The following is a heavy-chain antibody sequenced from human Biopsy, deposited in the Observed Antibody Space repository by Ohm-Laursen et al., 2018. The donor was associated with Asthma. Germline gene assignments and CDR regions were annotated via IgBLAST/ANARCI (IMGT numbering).Heavy chain of an antibody. CDR1: GGYMRSGNYY. J-gene: IGHJ4*02. V-gene: IGHV4-39*07. CDR2: IYYSGTT. CDR3: ARAQDYYDSRGYYRSFDY. D-gene: IGHD3-22*01. Sequence: SETLSLTCCLSSGSGGYMRSGNYYWGWIRQPPGKGLEWIGSIYYSGTTYYNPSLESRVSISIDTSKNQFSLKLSSVTAADTAVYYCARAQDYYDSRGYYRSFDYWGQGTLVTVSS.